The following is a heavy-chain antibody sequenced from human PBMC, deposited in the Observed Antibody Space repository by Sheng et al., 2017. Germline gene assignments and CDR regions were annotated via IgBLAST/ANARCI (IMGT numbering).Heavy chain of an antibody. J-gene: IGHJ3*02. CDR2: IYSGGST. D-gene: IGHD6-19*01. CDR1: GLTVNNNY. CDR3: ARDSRLTLDAFDI. Sequence: EVQLVESGGALVQPGGPVRLSCSASGLTVNNNYMSWVRQAPGKGLEWVSVIYSGGSTYYADSVKGRFTISRDNSKNTLYLQMNSLRAEDTAVYYCARDSRLTLDAFDIWGQGTMVTVSS. V-gene: IGHV3-66*01.